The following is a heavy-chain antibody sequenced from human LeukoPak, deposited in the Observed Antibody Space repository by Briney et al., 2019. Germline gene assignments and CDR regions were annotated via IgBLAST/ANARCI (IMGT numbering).Heavy chain of an antibody. V-gene: IGHV3-30*03. CDR1: GFIFSSYD. J-gene: IGHJ4*02. CDR2: ISYDGTNK. CDR3: AREYYSGNYYVFDY. Sequence: PGGSLRLSCAASGFIFSSYDMHWVRQAPGKGLEWVAVISYDGTNKYYADSVKGRFTISRDNSKNTLYLQMNSLRVEDTAVYFCAREYYSGNYYVFDYWGQGTLVTVSS. D-gene: IGHD1-26*01.